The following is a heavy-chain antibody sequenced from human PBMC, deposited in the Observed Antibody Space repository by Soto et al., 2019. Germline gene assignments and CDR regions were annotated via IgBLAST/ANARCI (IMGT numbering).Heavy chain of an antibody. D-gene: IGHD1-1*01. V-gene: IGHV4-59*01. J-gene: IGHJ1*01. CDR2: IYQTGTT. Sequence: QVQLQESGPGLVKPSETLSLTCIVSGGSISSYYWSWIRQPPGKGLEWIGYIYQTGTTNYNPSLKSRAFTSINTSQRQFALDLTSLTAADTATYFCARGESWNGLEFHYWGQGTRVTVSS. CDR3: ARGESWNGLEFHY. CDR1: GGSISSYY.